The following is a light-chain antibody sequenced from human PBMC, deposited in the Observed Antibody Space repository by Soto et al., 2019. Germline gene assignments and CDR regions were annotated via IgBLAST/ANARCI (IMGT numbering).Light chain of an antibody. CDR1: SSNIGSNT. Sequence: QSVLTQPPSASGTPGQRVTISCSGSSSNIGSNTVNWYQQRPGTAPKLLIYSNNQRPSGVPDRFSGSKSGTSASLAISGLQYEDEADYYCAAWDDSLNGLWVFGGGTKVTVL. CDR2: SNN. V-gene: IGLV1-44*01. J-gene: IGLJ3*02. CDR3: AAWDDSLNGLWV.